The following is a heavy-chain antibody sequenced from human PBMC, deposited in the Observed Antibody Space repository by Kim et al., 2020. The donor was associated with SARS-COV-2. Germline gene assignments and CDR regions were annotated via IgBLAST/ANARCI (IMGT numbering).Heavy chain of an antibody. J-gene: IGHJ4*02. CDR2: IIPIFGTA. CDR1: GGTFSSYA. V-gene: IGHV1-69*13. CDR3: ARDKLDPRAAADYFDY. Sequence: SVKVSCKASGGTFSSYAISWVRQAPGQGLEWMGGIIPIFGTANYAQKFQGRVTITADESTSTAYMELSSLRSEDTAVYYCARDKLDPRAAADYFDYWGQGTLVTVSS. D-gene: IGHD6-13*01.